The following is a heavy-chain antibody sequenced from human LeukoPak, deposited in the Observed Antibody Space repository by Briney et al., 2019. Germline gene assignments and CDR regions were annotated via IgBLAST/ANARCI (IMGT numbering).Heavy chain of an antibody. V-gene: IGHV1-18*01. J-gene: IGHJ6*02. Sequence: ASVKVSCKASGYTFTSYGISWVRQAPGQGLEWMGWISAYNGNTNYAQKLQGRVTMTTDTSTSTAYMELRSLRSDGTAVYYCARDFAPVGGGWFGELYRSTSVENYYYGMDVWGQGTTVTVSS. CDR1: GYTFTSYG. D-gene: IGHD3-10*01. CDR2: ISAYNGNT. CDR3: ARDFAPVGGGWFGELYRSTSVENYYYGMDV.